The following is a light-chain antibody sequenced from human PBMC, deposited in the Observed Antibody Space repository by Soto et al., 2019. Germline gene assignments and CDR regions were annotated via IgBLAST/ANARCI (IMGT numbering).Light chain of an antibody. CDR2: GAS. Sequence: DIQMTQSPSSVSASVGDRVTITCRASQDISNWLAWYQQKPGKAPKLLIYGASSLDSGVPSRFSGSGSGTDFSLTISSLQPEDFATYYCQQANSFPPTFGPGTKVDIK. V-gene: IGKV1D-12*01. CDR1: QDISNW. CDR3: QQANSFPPT. J-gene: IGKJ3*01.